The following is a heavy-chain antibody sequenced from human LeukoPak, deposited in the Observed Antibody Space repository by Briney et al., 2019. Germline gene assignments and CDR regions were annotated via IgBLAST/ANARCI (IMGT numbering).Heavy chain of an antibody. Sequence: ASVKVSCKVSGYTLTELSMHWVRQAPGKGLEWMGGFDPEDGETIYAQKFQGRVTMTEDTSTDTAYMELSSLRSEDTAVYYCATVFEPWISHGDPSDAFDIWGQGTMVTVSS. CDR3: ATVFEPWISHGDPSDAFDI. V-gene: IGHV1-24*01. CDR2: FDPEDGET. CDR1: GYTLTELS. D-gene: IGHD4-17*01. J-gene: IGHJ3*02.